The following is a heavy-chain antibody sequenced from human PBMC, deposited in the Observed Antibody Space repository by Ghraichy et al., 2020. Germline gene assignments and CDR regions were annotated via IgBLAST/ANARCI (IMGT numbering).Heavy chain of an antibody. CDR2: IYTSGST. V-gene: IGHV4-4*07. CDR3: ARDHSIVVVPAAIGWPYGMDV. Sequence: ESLNISCTVSGGSISSYYWSWIRQPAGKGLEWIGRIYTSGSTNYNPSLKSRVTMSVDTSKNQFSLMLSSVTAADTAVYYCARDHSIVVVPAAIGWPYGMDVWGQGTTVTVSS. J-gene: IGHJ6*02. D-gene: IGHD2-2*02. CDR1: GGSISSYY.